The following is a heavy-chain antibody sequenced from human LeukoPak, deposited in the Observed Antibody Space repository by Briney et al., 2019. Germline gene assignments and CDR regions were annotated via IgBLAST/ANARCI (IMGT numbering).Heavy chain of an antibody. J-gene: IGHJ3*02. CDR2: IYYSGST. CDR3: ARGHYDFWSGTTVNAFDI. Sequence: SETLSLTCTVSGGSISSYYWSWIRQPPGKGLEWIGYIYYSGSTNYNPSLKSRVTISVDTSKNQFSLKLSSVTAADTAVYYCARGHYDFWSGTTVNAFDIWGQGTMVTVSS. D-gene: IGHD3-3*01. V-gene: IGHV4-59*01. CDR1: GGSISSYY.